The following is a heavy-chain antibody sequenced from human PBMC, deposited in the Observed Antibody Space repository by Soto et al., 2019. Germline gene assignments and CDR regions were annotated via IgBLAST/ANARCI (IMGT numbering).Heavy chain of an antibody. J-gene: IGHJ6*02. CDR3: AKRYGSGSYRDFNSYYGMDI. CDR1: RFTFRNYG. D-gene: IGHD3-10*01. CDR2: ISPTGEQR. V-gene: IGHV3-23*01. Sequence: PGGSLRLSCAASRFTFRNYGMSWVRQGPGKGLEWVSGISPTGEQRFYVDSVKGRFFISRDNSQNTLSLEMSNLGADDTAVYYCAKRYGSGSYRDFNSYYGMDIWGQGTSVTAP.